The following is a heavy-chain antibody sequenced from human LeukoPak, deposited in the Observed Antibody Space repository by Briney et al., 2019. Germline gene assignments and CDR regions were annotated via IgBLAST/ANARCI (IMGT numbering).Heavy chain of an antibody. CDR1: GFTFSSYG. CDR3: ARDHSSGHIEY. V-gene: IGHV3-21*01. D-gene: IGHD6-19*01. J-gene: IGHJ4*02. CDR2: ISSSSSYI. Sequence: GGSLRLSCAASGFTFSSYGMNWVRQAPGKGLEWVSFISSSSSYIYYADSMKGRFTVSRDNAKSSLYLQMNSLRAEDTAMYYCARDHSSGHIEYWGQGTLATVSS.